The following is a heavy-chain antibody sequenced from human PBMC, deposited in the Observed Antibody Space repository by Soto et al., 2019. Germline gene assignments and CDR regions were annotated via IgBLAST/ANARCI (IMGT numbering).Heavy chain of an antibody. CDR1: GDSISSYY. CDR2: IHYTGST. V-gene: IGHV4-59*01. CDR3: ARVPSGYDPNWFAP. D-gene: IGHD5-12*01. Sequence: PSETLSLTCTVFGDSISSYYWSWIRQPPGNGLEWIGHIHYTGSTNYNPSLKSRVTISVDTSKNHFSLKLSSVTAADTAVYYCARVPSGYDPNWFAPWGQGTLVTVPQ. J-gene: IGHJ5*02.